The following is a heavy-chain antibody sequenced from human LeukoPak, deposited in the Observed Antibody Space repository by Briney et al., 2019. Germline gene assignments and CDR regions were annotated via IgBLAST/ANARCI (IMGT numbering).Heavy chain of an antibody. CDR2: ISYDGSNK. V-gene: IGHV3-30-3*01. Sequence: GGSLRLSCAASGFTFSSYAMHWVRQAPGKGLEWVAVISYDGSNKYYADSVKGRFTISRDNSKNTLYLQMNSLRAEDTAVYYCARDHLDYGDSNWFDPWGQGTLVTVSS. CDR3: ARDHLDYGDSNWFDP. D-gene: IGHD4-17*01. J-gene: IGHJ5*02. CDR1: GFTFSSYA.